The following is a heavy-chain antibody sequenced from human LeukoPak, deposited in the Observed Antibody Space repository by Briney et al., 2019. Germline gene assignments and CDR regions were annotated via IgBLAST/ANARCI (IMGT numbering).Heavy chain of an antibody. CDR2: SSGSGGST. J-gene: IGHJ4*02. D-gene: IGHD5-18*01. CDR3: AKSGGYSYIENFDY. V-gene: IGHV3-23*01. Sequence: GGSLRLSCAASGFTFNNYAMNWVRQAPGKGLEWVSGSSGSGGSTFYADSVKGRFTMSRDNSKNTLYLRMNGLRAEDTAAYYCAKSGGYSYIENFDYWGQGTLVTVSS. CDR1: GFTFNNYA.